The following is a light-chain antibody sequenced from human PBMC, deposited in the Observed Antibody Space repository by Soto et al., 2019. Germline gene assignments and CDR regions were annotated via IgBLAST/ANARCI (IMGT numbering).Light chain of an antibody. CDR1: QSVSIN. CDR2: GSS. J-gene: IGKJ4*01. V-gene: IGKV3-15*01. Sequence: EIVMTQSPATLSVSPGERATLSCRASQSVSINLAWYQHKPGQAPRLLIYGSSTRATGIPARFSVSGSGTEFTLTISSLQSEDFAVYYCQQYNNWPPLTFGGGTKVEIK. CDR3: QQYNNWPPLT.